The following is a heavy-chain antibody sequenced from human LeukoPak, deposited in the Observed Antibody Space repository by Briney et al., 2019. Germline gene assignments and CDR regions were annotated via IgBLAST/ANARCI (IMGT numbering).Heavy chain of an antibody. V-gene: IGHV3-23*01. CDR2: ISGSGGST. J-gene: IGHJ4*02. D-gene: IGHD3-3*01. CDR1: GFTFSSYA. CDR3: ATMAFFGVVIPSSVVY. Sequence: GGSLRLSCAASGFTFSSYAMSWVRQAPGKGLEWVSAISGSGGSTYYADSVEGRFTISRDNSKNTLYLQMNSLRAEDTAVYYCATMAFFGVVIPSSVVYWGQGTLVTVSS.